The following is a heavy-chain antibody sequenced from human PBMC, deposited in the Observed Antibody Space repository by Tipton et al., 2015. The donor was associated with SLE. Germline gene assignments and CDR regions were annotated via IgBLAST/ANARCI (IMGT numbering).Heavy chain of an antibody. CDR3: VRSYDC. CDR2: IKTDGSST. J-gene: IGHJ4*02. V-gene: IGHV3-74*01. Sequence: SLRLSCAASGFTFNNYWMHWVRQAPGKGLVWVSRIKTDGSSTNYADSVKGRFTISRDNAKNTLYLQMNSLRAEDTAVYYCVRSYDCWGQGTLVTVSS. D-gene: IGHD3-10*01. CDR1: GFTFNNYW.